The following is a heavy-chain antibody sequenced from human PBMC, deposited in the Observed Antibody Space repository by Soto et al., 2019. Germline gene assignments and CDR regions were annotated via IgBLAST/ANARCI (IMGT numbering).Heavy chain of an antibody. CDR3: ARGSCRSTSCYKEYSFDL. V-gene: IGHV1-69*01. D-gene: IGHD2-2*02. Sequence: QVQLVQSGAEVKKPGSSVKVSCKASGGTFSGYAISWVRQAPGQGLEWMGEIIPMFGTSNYAQKFQGRVTITADESTSTAYMELSSLRSEDTAVYYCARGSCRSTSCYKEYSFDLWGQGTLVTVSS. J-gene: IGHJ4*02. CDR1: GGTFSGYA. CDR2: IIPMFGTS.